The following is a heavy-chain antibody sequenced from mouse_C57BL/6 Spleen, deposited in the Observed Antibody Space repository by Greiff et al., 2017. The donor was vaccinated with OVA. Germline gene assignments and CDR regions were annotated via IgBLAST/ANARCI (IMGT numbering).Heavy chain of an antibody. CDR3: ARSLYYYGSSWYFDV. Sequence: EVKLVESGPELVKPGASVKISCKASGYSFTGYYMHWVKQSSEKSLEWIGEINPSTGGTSYNQKFKGKATLTVDKSSSTAYMQLKSLTSKDSAVYYCARSLYYYGSSWYFDVWGTGTTVTVSS. CDR1: GYSFTGYY. J-gene: IGHJ1*03. D-gene: IGHD1-1*01. V-gene: IGHV1-43*01. CDR2: INPSTGGT.